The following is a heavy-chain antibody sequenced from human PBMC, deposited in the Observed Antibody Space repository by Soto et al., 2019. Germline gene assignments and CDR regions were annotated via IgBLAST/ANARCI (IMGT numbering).Heavy chain of an antibody. CDR3: ARDLFSGVGARRYYHSYGMHV. J-gene: IGHJ6*04. D-gene: IGHD1-26*01. Sequence: ASVKVSCKASGYTFTGYYMHWVRQAPGQGLEWMGWINPNSGGTNYAQKFQGRVTMTRDTSISTAYMELSRLRSDDTAVYYCARDLFSGVGARRYYHSYGMHVWGKGTTVTVSS. CDR1: GYTFTGYY. CDR2: INPNSGGT. V-gene: IGHV1-2*02.